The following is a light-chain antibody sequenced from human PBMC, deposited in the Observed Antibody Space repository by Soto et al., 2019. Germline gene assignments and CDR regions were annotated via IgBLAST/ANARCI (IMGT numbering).Light chain of an antibody. CDR1: QGLSSA. V-gene: IGKV1-9*01. Sequence: DIQLTQSPSFLSASVGDRVTITCRASQGLSSALAWYQQKPGKAPKLLIYAASTLQSGVPSRLIGSGSGTEFSLTISSLQPEDFATYYCPQLNSYPITFSQATRLEIK. CDR3: PQLNSYPIT. J-gene: IGKJ5*01. CDR2: AAS.